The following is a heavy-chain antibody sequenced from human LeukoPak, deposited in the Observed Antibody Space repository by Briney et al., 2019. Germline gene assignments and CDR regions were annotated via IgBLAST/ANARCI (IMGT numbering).Heavy chain of an antibody. CDR2: ISYDGSNK. Sequence: PGGSLRLSCAASGFTFSSYAMHWVRQAPGKGLEWVAVISYDGSNKYYADSVKGRFTISRDNSKNTLYLQMNSLRAEDTAVYYCAKDLGGSYWGQGTLVTVSS. J-gene: IGHJ4*02. CDR3: AKDLGGSY. D-gene: IGHD5-12*01. CDR1: GFTFSSYA. V-gene: IGHV3-30-3*01.